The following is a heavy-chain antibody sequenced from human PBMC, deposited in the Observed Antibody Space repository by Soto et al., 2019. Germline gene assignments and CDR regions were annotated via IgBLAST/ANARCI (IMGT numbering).Heavy chain of an antibody. D-gene: IGHD2-15*01. V-gene: IGHV3-64*02. J-gene: IGHJ4*02. Sequence: EVQLVESGEGLVQPGGSLRLSCAASGFTFSSYNIHWIRQAPGKGLEFVSAISRSGDRTYYADSVKGRFTITRDNSKNPVWLHMGRLRAEDIAVYYCARARCSSGKCYYFDYWGRGALVSVSS. CDR2: ISRSGDRT. CDR1: GFTFSSYN. CDR3: ARARCSSGKCYYFDY.